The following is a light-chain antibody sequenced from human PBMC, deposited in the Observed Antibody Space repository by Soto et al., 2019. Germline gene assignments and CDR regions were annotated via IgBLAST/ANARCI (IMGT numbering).Light chain of an antibody. V-gene: IGKV1-5*01. CDR1: QSISIW. CDR3: QQYNNYFSWT. CDR2: DAS. Sequence: DMQMTQSPSTLSASVGDRVTITCRASQSISIWLAWYQQKPGKAPNILIYDASTLVSGVPSRFSGSGSGTEFTLTISSLQSDDFATYYCQQYNNYFSWTFGQGTKVEIK. J-gene: IGKJ1*01.